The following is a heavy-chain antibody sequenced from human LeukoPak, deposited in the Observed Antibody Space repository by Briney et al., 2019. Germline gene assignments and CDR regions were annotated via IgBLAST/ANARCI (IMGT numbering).Heavy chain of an antibody. CDR3: ARRYCSGGSRYPRGFDY. D-gene: IGHD2-15*01. J-gene: IGHJ4*02. CDR2: IYPGDSDT. Sequence: RGESLKISCKGSGYSFTSYWIGWVRQMPGKGLEWMGIIYPGDSDTRYSPSFQGQVTISADKSISTAYLQWSSLKASDTAMYYCARRYCSGGSRYPRGFDYWGQGTLVTVSS. CDR1: GYSFTSYW. V-gene: IGHV5-51*01.